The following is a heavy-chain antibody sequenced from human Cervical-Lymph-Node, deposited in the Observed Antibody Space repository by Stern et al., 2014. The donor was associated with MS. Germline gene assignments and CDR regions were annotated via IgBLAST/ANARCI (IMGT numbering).Heavy chain of an antibody. CDR1: GYTFTSYG. D-gene: IGHD3-10*01. CDR3: ARVWVTMVRGVIITVDY. V-gene: IGHV1-18*04. Sequence: QVQLVQSGAEVKKPGASVKVSCKASGYTFTSYGISWVRQAPGQGLEWMGWISAYNGNTNYAQKLQGRVTMTTDTSTSTAYMELRSLRSDDTAVYYCARVWVTMVRGVIITVDYWGQGTLVTVSS. CDR2: ISAYNGNT. J-gene: IGHJ4*02.